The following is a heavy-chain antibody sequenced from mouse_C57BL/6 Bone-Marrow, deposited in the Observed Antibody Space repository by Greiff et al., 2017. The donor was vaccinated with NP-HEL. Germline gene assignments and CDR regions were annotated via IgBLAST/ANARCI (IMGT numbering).Heavy chain of an antibody. CDR2: IRNKANNHAT. V-gene: IGHV6-6*01. CDR3: TRQNYYGSQAWFAY. CDR1: GFTFSDAW. J-gene: IGHJ3*01. Sequence: EVKLEESGGGLVQPGGSMKLSCAASGFTFSDAWMDWVRQSPEKGLEWVAEIRNKANNHATYYAESVKGRFTISRDDSKSSVYLQMNSLRAEDTGIYYCTRQNYYGSQAWFAYWGQGTLVTVSA. D-gene: IGHD1-1*01.